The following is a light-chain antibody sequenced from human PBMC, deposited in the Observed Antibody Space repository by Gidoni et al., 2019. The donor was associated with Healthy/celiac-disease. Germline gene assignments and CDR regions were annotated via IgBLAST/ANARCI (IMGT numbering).Light chain of an antibody. V-gene: IGKV2-28*01. J-gene: IGKJ3*01. Sequence: DIVMTQSPLSLPVTPGEPASISCRSSQSLLHSNGYNYLDWYLQKPGQSPQLLIYLGSNRASGVPDRFSGSGSGTDFTLKISRVEAEDVGVYYCMQALQTTCTFGPGPKVDIK. CDR1: QSLLHSNGYNY. CDR2: LGS. CDR3: MQALQTTCT.